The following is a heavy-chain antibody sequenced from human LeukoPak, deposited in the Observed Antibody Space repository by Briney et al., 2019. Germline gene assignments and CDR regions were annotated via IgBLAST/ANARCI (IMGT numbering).Heavy chain of an antibody. D-gene: IGHD1-26*01. CDR2: ISYDGSNK. Sequence: GGSLRLSCAASGFTFSSYAMHWVRQAPGKGLEWVAVISYDGSNKYYADSVKGRFTISRDNSKNTLYLQMNSLRAEDTAVYYCAREWELRAVYYGMDVWGQGTTVTVSS. CDR1: GFTFSSYA. J-gene: IGHJ6*02. CDR3: AREWELRAVYYGMDV. V-gene: IGHV3-30-3*01.